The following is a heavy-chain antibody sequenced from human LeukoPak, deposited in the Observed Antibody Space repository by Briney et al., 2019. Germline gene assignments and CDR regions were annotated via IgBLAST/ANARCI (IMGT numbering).Heavy chain of an antibody. Sequence: ASVKVSCKASGYTFTSYGIAWVRQAPGQGLEWMGWISAYNGNTNYAQKLQGRVTMTTDTSTSTAYMELRSLRSDDTAVYYCARDRQWLVRNYFDYWGQGTLVTVSS. CDR2: ISAYNGNT. J-gene: IGHJ4*02. V-gene: IGHV1-18*01. D-gene: IGHD6-19*01. CDR3: ARDRQWLVRNYFDY. CDR1: GYTFTSYG.